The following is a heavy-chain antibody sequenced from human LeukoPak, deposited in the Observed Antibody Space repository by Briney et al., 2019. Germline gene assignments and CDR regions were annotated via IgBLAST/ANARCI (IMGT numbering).Heavy chain of an antibody. CDR1: GFTFSSSS. CDR3: ARHDDYGDYNSLLDAVDI. CDR2: ISSSSSYI. Sequence: PGGSLRLSCAASGFTFSSSSMNWVRQAPGKGLEWVSSISSSSSYIYYADSVKGRFTISRDNAKNSLYLQINSLRAEDTAVYYCARHDDYGDYNSLLDAVDIWGQGTMVTVSS. V-gene: IGHV3-21*01. D-gene: IGHD4-17*01. J-gene: IGHJ3*02.